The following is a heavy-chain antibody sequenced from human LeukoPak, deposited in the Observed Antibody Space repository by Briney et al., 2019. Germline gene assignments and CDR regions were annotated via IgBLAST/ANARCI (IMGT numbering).Heavy chain of an antibody. CDR1: GYTFTSYG. V-gene: IGHV1-18*01. Sequence: ASVKVSCKASGYTFTSYGISWVRQAPGQGLEWMGWISAYNGNTNYAQKLQGRVTMTTDTSTSTAYMELRSLRSDNTAVYYCARDLVGGYSYGQASDYWGQGTLVTVSS. J-gene: IGHJ4*02. CDR2: ISAYNGNT. D-gene: IGHD5-18*01. CDR3: ARDLVGGYSYGQASDY.